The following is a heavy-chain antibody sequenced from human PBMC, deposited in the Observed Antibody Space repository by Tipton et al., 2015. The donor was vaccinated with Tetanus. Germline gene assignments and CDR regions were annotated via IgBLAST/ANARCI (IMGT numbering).Heavy chain of an antibody. CDR2: IYYNGNT. CDR1: GALLTTGGYS. CDR3: ARSADNWFDP. Sequence: TLSLTCNVTGALLTTGGYSWDWIRQPPGRGLEWIGNIYYNGNTLQNPSLKSRVTLSLDKSKNQFSLRLRSVTAADTAVYYCARSADNWFDPWGQGTLVTVSS. J-gene: IGHJ5*02. V-gene: IGHV4-39*01.